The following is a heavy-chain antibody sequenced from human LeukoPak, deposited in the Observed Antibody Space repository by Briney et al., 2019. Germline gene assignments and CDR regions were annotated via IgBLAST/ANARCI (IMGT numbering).Heavy chain of an antibody. CDR3: ARGGWLGKPQRVDY. Sequence: PGGSLRLSCAASGFTFSSSAMSWVRQVPGKGLERVSGISASGGSTSYADSVKGRVTISRDNSKNTLYLQMNSLRAEDTAVYYCARGGWLGKPQRVDYWGQGTLVTVSS. V-gene: IGHV3-23*01. CDR1: GFTFSSSA. CDR2: ISASGGST. J-gene: IGHJ4*02. D-gene: IGHD6-19*01.